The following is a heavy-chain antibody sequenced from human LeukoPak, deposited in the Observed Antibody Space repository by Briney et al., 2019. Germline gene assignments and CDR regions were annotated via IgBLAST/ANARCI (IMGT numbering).Heavy chain of an antibody. V-gene: IGHV3-23*01. D-gene: IGHD2-2*01. Sequence: PAESLTLSCTASGFTFSSHSMSWVRQPPGKGLEWVGAISASGGSTYYADSVKGRFTISRDNSKNTVYLQMNSLRAEDTAVYYCAVGRYCSSTSCYYYYGMDVWGQGTTVTVSS. CDR1: GFTFSSHS. CDR2: ISASGGST. CDR3: AVGRYCSSTSCYYYYGMDV. J-gene: IGHJ6*02.